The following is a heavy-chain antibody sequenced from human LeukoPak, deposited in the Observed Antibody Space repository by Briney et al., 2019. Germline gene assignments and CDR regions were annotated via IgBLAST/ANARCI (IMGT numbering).Heavy chain of an antibody. Sequence: PETLSLTCAVYGGSFSGYYWSWIRQPPGKGLEWIGEINHSGSTNYNPSLKSRVTISVDTSKNQFSLKLSSVTAADTAVYYCARGHIGGGATVFDYWGQGTLVTVSS. CDR3: ARGHIGGGATVFDY. J-gene: IGHJ4*02. CDR1: GGSFSGYY. V-gene: IGHV4-34*01. CDR2: INHSGST. D-gene: IGHD1-26*01.